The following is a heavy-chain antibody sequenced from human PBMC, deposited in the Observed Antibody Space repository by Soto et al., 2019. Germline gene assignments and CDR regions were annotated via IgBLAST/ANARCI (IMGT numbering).Heavy chain of an antibody. CDR2: ISGSGGSS. V-gene: IGHV3-23*01. J-gene: IGHJ3*02. CDR1: GFTFSTFA. D-gene: IGHD2-15*01. CDR3: AKKGRDCSGGSCEGAFAI. Sequence: EVQLLESGGGLVQPGGSLRLSCAASGFTFSTFAMSWVRQAPGMGLEWVSVISGSGGSSYYADSVKGRFTIARDNSNNTLYLQMNSLRVEDTAVYYCAKKGRDCSGGSCEGAFAIWGQGTMVTVSS.